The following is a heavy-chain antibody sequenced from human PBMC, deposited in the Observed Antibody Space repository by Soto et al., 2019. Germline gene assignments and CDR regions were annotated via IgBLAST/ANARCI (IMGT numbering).Heavy chain of an antibody. J-gene: IGHJ4*02. D-gene: IGHD1-7*01. CDR1: GDSVASNSAA. Sequence: SQTLSLTCAISGDSVASNSAAWNWIRQSPSRGLEWLGRTYYRSKWYDDYAVSVKSRITINPDTSKNQFSLQLNSVAHEDTAVYYCTRGNMVPELYCFDYWGQGTLVTVSS. CDR2: TYYRSKWYD. CDR3: TRGNMVPELYCFDY. V-gene: IGHV6-1*01.